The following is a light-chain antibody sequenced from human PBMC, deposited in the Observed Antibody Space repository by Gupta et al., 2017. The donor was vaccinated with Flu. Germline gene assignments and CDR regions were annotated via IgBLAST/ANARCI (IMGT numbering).Light chain of an antibody. CDR2: KAS. J-gene: IGKJ2*02. Sequence: IQMTQSPSTLSASVGDRVTITCRASQSISSWLAWYQQKPGKAPKLLIYKASSLESGVPTRFSGSGSGTEFTLTISSLQPDDFATYYCQHYYSFPCNFGQGTKVEI. V-gene: IGKV1-5*03. CDR3: QHYYSFPCN. CDR1: QSISSW.